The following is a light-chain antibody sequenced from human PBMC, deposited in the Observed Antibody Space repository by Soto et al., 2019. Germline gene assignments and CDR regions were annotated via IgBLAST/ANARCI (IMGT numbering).Light chain of an antibody. CDR3: QQYGSSPRT. Sequence: EIVLTQSPGTLSLSPGERATLSCRASQSVSNNYLAWYQQKPGQAPRLLIYGASSRATGIPDRFSGSGSGAAFTLTISRLEPEDFEVFYCQQYGSSPRTFGLGTKVEMK. CDR1: QSVSNNY. V-gene: IGKV3-20*01. CDR2: GAS. J-gene: IGKJ1*01.